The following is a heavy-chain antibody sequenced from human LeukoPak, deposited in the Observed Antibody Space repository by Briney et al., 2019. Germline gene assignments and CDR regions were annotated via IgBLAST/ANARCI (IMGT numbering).Heavy chain of an antibody. V-gene: IGHV4-39*07. Sequence: SETLSLTCTVSGGFINSSSYYWGWIRQPPGKGLAWIGSIYYTGTTYYNPSLKSRVTISVDTSKNQFSLKLSSVTAADTAVYYCARDRRDGYAFDIWGQGTMVTVSS. CDR2: IYYTGTT. J-gene: IGHJ3*02. CDR3: ARDRRDGYAFDI. CDR1: GGFINSSSYY. D-gene: IGHD5-24*01.